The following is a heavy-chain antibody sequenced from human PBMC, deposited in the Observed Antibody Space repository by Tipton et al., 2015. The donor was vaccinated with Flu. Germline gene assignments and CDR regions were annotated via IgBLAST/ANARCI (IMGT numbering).Heavy chain of an antibody. J-gene: IGHJ4*02. D-gene: IGHD1-26*01. CDR3: ACLYRGSKGFDY. V-gene: IGHV3-7*01. CDR2: IKQDGSEK. Sequence: GSLRLSCAASGFTFSSYWMSWVRQAPGKGPEWVANIKQDGSEKYYVDSVKGRFTISRDNAKNSLYLPMNSLRAEDTAVYYCACLYRGSKGFDYWGQGTLVTVSS. CDR1: GFTFSSYW.